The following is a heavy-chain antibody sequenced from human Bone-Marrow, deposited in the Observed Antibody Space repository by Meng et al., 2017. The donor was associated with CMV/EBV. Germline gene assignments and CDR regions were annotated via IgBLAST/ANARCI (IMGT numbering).Heavy chain of an antibody. CDR2: TRNKANSYTT. V-gene: IGHV3-72*01. CDR1: GFTFSDYY. J-gene: IGHJ4*02. CDR3: ARVAITGTGEGLWLDY. Sequence: GGSLRLSCAVSGFTFSDYYMDWVRQAPGRGLEWVGRTRNKANSYTTEYAASVKGRFTISRGESENSLYLQMNSLRSEDTAVYYCARVAITGTGEGLWLDYWGQGTLVTVSS. D-gene: IGHD1-20*01.